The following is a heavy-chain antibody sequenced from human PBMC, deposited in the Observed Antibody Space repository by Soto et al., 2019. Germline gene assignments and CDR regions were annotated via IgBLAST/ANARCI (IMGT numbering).Heavy chain of an antibody. J-gene: IGHJ5*02. Sequence: SETLSLTCAVYVGSFSGYYWTWIRQPPGKGLEWIGEINHSGSTNYNPSLKSRVTISVDTSKNQFSLKLSSVTAADTAVYYCARRRLKGYTSRSYWFDPWGQGTLVTVSS. CDR3: ARRRLKGYTSRSYWFDP. D-gene: IGHD6-13*01. V-gene: IGHV4-34*01. CDR1: VGSFSGYY. CDR2: INHSGST.